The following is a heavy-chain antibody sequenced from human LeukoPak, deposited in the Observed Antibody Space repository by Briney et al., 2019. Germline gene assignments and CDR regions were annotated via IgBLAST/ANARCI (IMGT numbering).Heavy chain of an antibody. CDR1: GFTFDDYA. J-gene: IGHJ4*02. D-gene: IGHD2/OR15-2a*01. V-gene: IGHV3-9*01. Sequence: KPGRSLRLSCAASGFTFDDYAMHWVRQAPGKGLEWVSGISWNSGSIGYADSVKGRFTISRDNSKNTLYLQMNSLRAEDTAVYYCASTRLYYFDYWGQGTLVTVSS. CDR2: ISWNSGSI. CDR3: ASTRLYYFDY.